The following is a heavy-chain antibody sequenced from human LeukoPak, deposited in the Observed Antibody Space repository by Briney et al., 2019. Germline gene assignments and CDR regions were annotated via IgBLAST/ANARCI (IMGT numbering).Heavy chain of an antibody. V-gene: IGHV1-46*01. J-gene: IGHJ6*03. Sequence: ASVKVSCKASGYTFTSYYMHWVRQAPGQGLEWMGIINPSGGSTSYAQKFQGRVTMTRDTSTSTVYMELSSLRSEDAAVYYCASTPGGFWSGYLAHYYYMDVWGKGTTVTVSS. CDR1: GYTFTSYY. CDR3: ASTPGGFWSGYLAHYYYMDV. CDR2: INPSGGST. D-gene: IGHD3-3*01.